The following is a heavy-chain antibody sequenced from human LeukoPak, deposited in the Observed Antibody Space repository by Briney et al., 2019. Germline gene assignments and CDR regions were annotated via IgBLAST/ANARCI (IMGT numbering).Heavy chain of an antibody. J-gene: IGHJ3*02. V-gene: IGHV4-34*01. CDR1: DGSFSGYY. Sequence: SETLSLTCAVYDGSFSGYYWNWIRQPPGKGLEWIGKINHSGSTNYNTSLKSRVTISGDTSKNQFSLKLSSVTAADTALYYCARDYSGSYYQAFDIWGQGTMVTVSS. D-gene: IGHD1-26*01. CDR3: ARDYSGSYYQAFDI. CDR2: INHSGST.